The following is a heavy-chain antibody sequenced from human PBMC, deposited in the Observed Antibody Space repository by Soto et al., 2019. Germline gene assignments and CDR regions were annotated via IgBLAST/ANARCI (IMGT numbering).Heavy chain of an antibody. CDR1: GNRSTRYG. CDR3: ARLRQGYRDACDS. Sequence: GQSLKLRGTCCGNRSTRYGNGLVHQLPGKGLEWMGIIYPGDSDTRYSPSFQGQVTISADKSISTAYLQWSSLKASDTARYYCARLRQGYRDACDSWGQGTRVTVS. D-gene: IGHD3-16*02. V-gene: IGHV5-51*07. CDR2: IYPGDSDT. J-gene: IGHJ3*02.